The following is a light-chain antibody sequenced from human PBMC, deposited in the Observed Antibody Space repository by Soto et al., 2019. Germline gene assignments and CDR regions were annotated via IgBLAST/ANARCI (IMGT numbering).Light chain of an antibody. V-gene: IGKV3-20*01. CDR1: QSFSSSY. CDR3: QQYGSS. J-gene: IGKJ1*01. Sequence: EIVMTQSPATLSLSPGERATLSCRASQSFSSSYLAWYQQKHGQAPRLLIYGAYSRATGIPDRFSGSGSGTDFTLTISRLEPEDFAVYYCQQYGSSFGQGTKVDIK. CDR2: GAY.